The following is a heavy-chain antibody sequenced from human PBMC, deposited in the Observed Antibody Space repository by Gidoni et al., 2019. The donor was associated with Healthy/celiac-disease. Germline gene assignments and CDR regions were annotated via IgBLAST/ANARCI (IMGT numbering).Heavy chain of an antibody. CDR3: ARAIDSEWLFDY. J-gene: IGHJ4*02. D-gene: IGHD3-3*01. CDR2: ISYDGSNK. Sequence: QVQLVESGGGVVQPGRSLRLSCAASGFTFSSYAMHCVRQAPGKGLEWVAVISYDGSNKYYADSVKGRFTISRDNSKNTLYLQMNSLRAEDTAVYYCARAIDSEWLFDYWGQGTLVTVSS. V-gene: IGHV3-30-3*01. CDR1: GFTFSSYA.